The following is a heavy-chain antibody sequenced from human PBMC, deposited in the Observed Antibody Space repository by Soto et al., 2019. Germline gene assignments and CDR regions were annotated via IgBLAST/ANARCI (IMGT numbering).Heavy chain of an antibody. CDR1: GFTFSSYA. CDR3: AKDLSPYIYSGYDLGCFDY. Sequence: PGGSLRLSCAASGFTFSSYAMSWVRQAPGKGLEWVSAISGSGGSTYYADSVKGRFTISRDNSKNTLYLQMNSLRAEDTAVYYCAKDLSPYIYSGYDLGCFDYWGQGTLVTVSS. D-gene: IGHD5-12*01. CDR2: ISGSGGST. V-gene: IGHV3-23*01. J-gene: IGHJ4*02.